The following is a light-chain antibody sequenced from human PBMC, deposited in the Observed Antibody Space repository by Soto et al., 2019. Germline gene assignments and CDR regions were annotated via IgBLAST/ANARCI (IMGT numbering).Light chain of an antibody. J-gene: IGLJ1*01. Sequence: QSALTQPASVSGSPGQSITISCTGTSSDVGGYNYVSWYQQHPGKAPKLMIYEVSNRPSGVSNRFSGSKSGNTASLTSSGLQAEDEAEYYCSSYTSSSTYVFGTGTKLTVL. V-gene: IGLV2-14*01. CDR1: SSDVGGYNY. CDR3: SSYTSSSTYV. CDR2: EVS.